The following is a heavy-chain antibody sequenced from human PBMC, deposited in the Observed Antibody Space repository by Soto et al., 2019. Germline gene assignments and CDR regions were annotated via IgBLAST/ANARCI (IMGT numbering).Heavy chain of an antibody. CDR1: GGSISSGGYY. J-gene: IGHJ4*02. V-gene: IGHV4-31*03. D-gene: IGHD3-10*01. Sequence: QVQLQESGPGLVKPSQTLSLTCTVSGGSISSGGYYWSWIRQHPGKGLEWIGYIYYSGSTYYNPSVTSRVTISVDTSKNQFYRKLSSVTAADTAVYYCATYGSGTYKPTTFDYWGQGTLVTVSS. CDR2: IYYSGST. CDR3: ATYGSGTYKPTTFDY.